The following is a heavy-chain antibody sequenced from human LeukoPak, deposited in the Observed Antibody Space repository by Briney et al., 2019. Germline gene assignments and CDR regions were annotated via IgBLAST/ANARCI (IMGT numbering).Heavy chain of an antibody. J-gene: IGHJ6*02. CDR2: IYYSGST. CDR1: GGSISHYF. V-gene: IGHV4-59*08. Sequence: SETLSLTCTVSGGSISHYFWSWIRQPPGKALEWIGYIYYSGSTNYNPSLKSRVTISVDTSKNQFSLKLSSVTAADTAVYYCARRSSTSYYYYYGMDVWGQGTTVTVSS. D-gene: IGHD2-2*01. CDR3: ARRSSTSYYYYYGMDV.